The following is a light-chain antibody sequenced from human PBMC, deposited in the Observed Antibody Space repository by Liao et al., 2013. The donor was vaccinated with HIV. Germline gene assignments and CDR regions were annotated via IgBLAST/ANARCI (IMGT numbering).Light chain of an antibody. CDR3: QVWGTTTDHWV. J-gene: IGLJ3*02. CDR1: ALGGKY. CDR2: QDT. V-gene: IGLV3-1*01. Sequence: YELTQPPSLSVSPGQTAIISCSGHALGGKYISWYQHPPGQSPVVLIYQDTKRPSGIPERFSGSNSANTATLTISRVEAGDEADYYCQVWGTTTDHWVFGGGTKLTVL.